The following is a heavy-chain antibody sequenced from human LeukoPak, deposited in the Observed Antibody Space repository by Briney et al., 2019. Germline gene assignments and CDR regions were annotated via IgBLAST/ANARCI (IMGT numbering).Heavy chain of an antibody. CDR2: IIPILSIA. CDR1: GGTFSSYA. CDR3: AREGRGYSGYSDP. J-gene: IGHJ5*02. Sequence: KISCKASGGTFSSYAISWVRQASGQGLEWMGRIIPILSIANYAQKFQGRVTITADKSTSTAYMELSSLRSEDTAVYYCAREGRGYSGYSDPWGQGTLVTVSS. V-gene: IGHV1-69*04. D-gene: IGHD5-12*01.